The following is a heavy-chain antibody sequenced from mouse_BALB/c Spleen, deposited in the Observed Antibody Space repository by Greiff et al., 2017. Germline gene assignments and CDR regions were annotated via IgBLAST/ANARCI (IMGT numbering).Heavy chain of an antibody. J-gene: IGHJ2*01. Sequence: VQRVESGPGLVAPSQSLSITCTVSGFSLTSYGVHWVRQPPGKGLEWLGVIWAGGSTNYNSALMSRLSLSKDNSKSQVFLKMNSLQTDDTAMYYCARDGGWLLPFDYWGQGTTLTVSS. V-gene: IGHV2-9*02. CDR3: ARDGGWLLPFDY. D-gene: IGHD2-3*01. CDR2: IWAGGST. CDR1: GFSLTSYG.